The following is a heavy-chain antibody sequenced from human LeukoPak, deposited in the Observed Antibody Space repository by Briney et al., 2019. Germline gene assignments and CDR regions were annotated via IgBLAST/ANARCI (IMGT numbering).Heavy chain of an antibody. Sequence: PSETLSLTCAVYGGSFSGYYWSWIRQPPGKGLEWIGEINHSGSTNYNPSLKSRVTISVDTSKNQFSLKLSSVTAADTAVYYCASGQHVFDYWGQGTLVTVSS. CDR3: ASGQHVFDY. D-gene: IGHD6-13*01. CDR2: INHSGST. V-gene: IGHV4-34*01. CDR1: GGSFSGYY. J-gene: IGHJ4*02.